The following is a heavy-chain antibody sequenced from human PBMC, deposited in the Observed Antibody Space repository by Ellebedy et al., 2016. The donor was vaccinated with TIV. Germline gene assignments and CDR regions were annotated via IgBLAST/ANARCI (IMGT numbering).Heavy chain of an antibody. V-gene: IGHV3-11*01. D-gene: IGHD2-2*01. Sequence: GESLKIPCAASGFTFSDYYMSWIRQAPGKGLEWVSYISNSDSSIFYADSVKGRFTISRDNAKNLLYLQMNSLRAEDTAVYYCARDTRFIDHQHNWFDPWGQGTLVTVSS. CDR2: ISNSDSSI. J-gene: IGHJ5*02. CDR3: ARDTRFIDHQHNWFDP. CDR1: GFTFSDYY.